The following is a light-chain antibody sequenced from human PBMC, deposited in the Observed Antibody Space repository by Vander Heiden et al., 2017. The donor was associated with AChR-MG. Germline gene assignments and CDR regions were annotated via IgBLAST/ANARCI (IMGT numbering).Light chain of an antibody. J-gene: IGLJ1*01. V-gene: IGLV1-44*01. CDR2: SNN. CDR3: AAWDDSLNGRYV. CDR1: SSNIGSNT. Sequence: QSVLTQPPSASGTPGQRVTISCSGSSSNIGSNTVNWYQQLPGTAPKLPIYSNNQRPSGVPDRFSGSKSGTSASLAISGLQSEDEADYDCAAWDDSLNGRYVFGTGTKVTVL.